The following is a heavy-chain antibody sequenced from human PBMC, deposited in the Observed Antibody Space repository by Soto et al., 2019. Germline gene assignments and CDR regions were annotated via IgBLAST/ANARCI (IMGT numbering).Heavy chain of an antibody. J-gene: IGHJ6*01. CDR2: ISGSGGST. V-gene: IGHV3-23*01. CDR3: AKDRRTYYYGSGSYSYYGMEV. Sequence: GGSLRLSCAASGFTFSSYAMIWVRQAPGKGLEWVSAISGSGGSTYYADSVKGRFTISRDNSKNTLYLQMNSLRAEDTAVYYCAKDRRTYYYGSGSYSYYGMEVWGQGTTVTVSS. CDR1: GFTFSSYA. D-gene: IGHD3-10*01.